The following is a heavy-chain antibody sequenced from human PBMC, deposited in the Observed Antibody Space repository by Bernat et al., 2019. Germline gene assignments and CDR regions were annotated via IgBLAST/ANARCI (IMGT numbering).Heavy chain of an antibody. J-gene: IGHJ4*03. CDR2: ISYDGSNK. V-gene: IGHV3-30*18. CDR3: AKANNPWFGEFDYFDY. D-gene: IGHD3-10*01. CDR1: GFTFSSYG. Sequence: QVQLVESGGGVVQPGRSLRLSCAASGFTFSSYGMHWVRQAPGKGLEWVAVISYDGSNKYYADSVKGRFTISRDNSKNTLYLQMNSLRAEDTAVYYCAKANNPWFGEFDYFDYWGQGTMVTVSS.